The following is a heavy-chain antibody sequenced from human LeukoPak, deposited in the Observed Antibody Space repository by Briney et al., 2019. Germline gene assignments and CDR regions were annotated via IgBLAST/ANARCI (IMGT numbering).Heavy chain of an antibody. D-gene: IGHD5-18*01. V-gene: IGHV4-61*02. CDR1: GGSISSGSYS. CDR3: ARGRKAMDFDY. Sequence: PSQTLSLTCTVSGGSISSGSYSWSWIRQPAGKGLEWIGRIYTSGSTNYNPSLKSRVTISVDTSKNQFSLKLSSVTAADTAVCYCARGRKAMDFDYWGQGTLVTVSS. J-gene: IGHJ4*02. CDR2: IYTSGST.